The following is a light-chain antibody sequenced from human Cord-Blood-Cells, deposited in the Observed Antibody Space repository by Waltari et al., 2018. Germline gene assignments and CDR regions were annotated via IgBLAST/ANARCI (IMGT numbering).Light chain of an antibody. Sequence: DIQMTQSPSSLPASVGDRVTITCRASQSISTYLKWYQQKPGKAPKLLIYAASNLRSGVPSRFSGSGSGTDFTLTISSLQPEDFATYYCQPSYSTPLPFGPGTQVGIK. CDR1: QSISTY. CDR3: QPSYSTPLP. CDR2: AAS. J-gene: IGKJ3*01. V-gene: IGKV1-39*01.